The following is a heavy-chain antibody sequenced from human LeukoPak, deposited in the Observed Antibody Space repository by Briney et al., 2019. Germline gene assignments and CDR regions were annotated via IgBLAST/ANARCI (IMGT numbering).Heavy chain of an antibody. J-gene: IGHJ4*02. CDR2: IYYSGST. V-gene: IGHV4-34*01. CDR3: ARGRYYFDY. CDR1: GGSFNAYY. Sequence: SETLSLTCGVYGGSFNAYYWSWTRQSPGKGLEWVGSIYYSGSTYYNPSLKSRVTISVDTSKNQFSLKLSSVTAADTAVYYCARGRYYFDYWGQGTLVTVSS.